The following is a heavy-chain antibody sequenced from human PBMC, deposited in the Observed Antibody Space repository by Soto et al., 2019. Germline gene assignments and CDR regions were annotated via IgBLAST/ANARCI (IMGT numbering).Heavy chain of an antibody. Sequence: SETLSLNCAVYGGSFSGYYWSWIRQPPGKGLEWIGEINHSGSTNYNPSLKSRVTISVDTSKNQFSLKLSSVTAADTAVYYCARGQLRMDYYGSGSYSYYYYGMDVWGQGTTVTVSS. CDR2: INHSGST. CDR3: ARGQLRMDYYGSGSYSYYYYGMDV. J-gene: IGHJ6*02. V-gene: IGHV4-34*01. CDR1: GGSFSGYY. D-gene: IGHD3-10*01.